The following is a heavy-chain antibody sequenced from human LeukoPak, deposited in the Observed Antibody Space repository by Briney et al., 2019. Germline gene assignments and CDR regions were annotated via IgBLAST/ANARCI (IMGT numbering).Heavy chain of an antibody. J-gene: IGHJ4*02. V-gene: IGHV4-59*01. CDR3: ARVRGLHPLVDFDY. D-gene: IGHD5-24*01. Sequence: SETLSLTCTVSGGSISSYYWSWIRQPPGKGLEWIGYIPYSGSTHYNPSLKSRVTILVNTSKNQFSLKLSSVTAADTAVYYCARVRGLHPLVDFDYWGQGTLVTVSS. CDR1: GGSISSYY. CDR2: IPYSGST.